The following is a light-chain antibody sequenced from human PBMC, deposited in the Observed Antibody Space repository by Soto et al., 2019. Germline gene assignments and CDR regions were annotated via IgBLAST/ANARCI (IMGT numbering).Light chain of an antibody. CDR1: QRISRN. Sequence: EIVMTQSPATLSVSPEESATLSCRASQRISRNLAWYQQKPGQAPRLLISGASSRATGIPDRFTGSGSGTDFTLTISRLEPEDFAVYYCQQYGSSPRTFGQGRRLEIK. V-gene: IGKV3-20*01. J-gene: IGKJ5*01. CDR2: GAS. CDR3: QQYGSSPRT.